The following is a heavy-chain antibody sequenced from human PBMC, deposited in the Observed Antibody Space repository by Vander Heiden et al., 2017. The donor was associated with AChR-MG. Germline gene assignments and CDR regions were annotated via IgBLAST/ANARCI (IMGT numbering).Heavy chain of an antibody. V-gene: IGHV3-33*01. CDR3: ARDSDDSSMALSSDFDF. D-gene: IGHD3-16*01. CDR2: IWSDGSDK. J-gene: IGHJ4*02. CDR1: GFTFSNYG. Sequence: QVQLVEPGGGVVQPGRSLRLSRAASGFTFSNYGLHAFRPAPGKGLEWVAFIWSDGSDKNSADSVKGRFTISRDNSKNKVYLQMNSLRAEDTAVYYCARDSDDSSMALSSDFDFWGQGTLVTVPS.